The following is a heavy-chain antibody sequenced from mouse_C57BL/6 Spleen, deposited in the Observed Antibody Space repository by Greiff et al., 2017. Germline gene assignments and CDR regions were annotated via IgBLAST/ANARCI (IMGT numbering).Heavy chain of an antibody. D-gene: IGHD4-1*01. Sequence: EVQLQESGPGLVKPSQSLSLTCSVTGYSITSGYYWNWIRQFPGNKLEWMGYISYDGSNNYNPSLKNRISITRDTSKNQFFLKLNSVTTEDTATYYCARDPVWGAFDYWGQGTTLTVSS. J-gene: IGHJ2*01. CDR2: ISYDGSN. CDR3: ARDPVWGAFDY. CDR1: GYSITSGYY. V-gene: IGHV3-6*01.